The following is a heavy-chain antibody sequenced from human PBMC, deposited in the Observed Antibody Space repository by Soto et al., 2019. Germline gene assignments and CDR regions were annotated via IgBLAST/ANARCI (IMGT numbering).Heavy chain of an antibody. CDR2: IKNDGSSK. CDR1: GFTFSNHW. Sequence: LRLSCAASGFTFSNHWMHWVRQTPGKGLVSVSAIKNDGSSKIYADSVKGRFTISRDNAKNTLYLQMNSLRPEDTAVYLCVRGSISPGVDYWGQGTLVTVSS. CDR3: VRGSISPGVDY. J-gene: IGHJ4*02. V-gene: IGHV3-74*01. D-gene: IGHD3-10*01.